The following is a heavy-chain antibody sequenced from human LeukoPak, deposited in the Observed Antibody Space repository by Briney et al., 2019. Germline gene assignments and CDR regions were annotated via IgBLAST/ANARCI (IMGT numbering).Heavy chain of an antibody. CDR3: ASHDYGDPIDAFDI. D-gene: IGHD4-17*01. J-gene: IGHJ3*02. V-gene: IGHV4-59*01. CDR2: IYYSRST. Sequence: SETLSLTCTVSGGSISSYYWSWIRQPPGKGLEWIGYIYYSRSTNYNPSLKSRVTISVDTSKNQFSLKLSSVTAADTAVYYCASHDYGDPIDAFDIWGQGTMVTVSS. CDR1: GGSISSYY.